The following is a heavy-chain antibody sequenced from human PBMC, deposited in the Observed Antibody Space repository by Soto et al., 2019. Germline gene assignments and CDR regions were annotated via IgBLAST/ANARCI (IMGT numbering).Heavy chain of an antibody. J-gene: IGHJ6*02. D-gene: IGHD2-8*02. V-gene: IGHV4-4*02. CDR3: ARYAGASRYYGMVV. Sequence: QVQLQESGPALVKPSGTQSLACTVSGASTSSDNWWSWVRQAPGKGLEWIGEIYHSGATDYTPSLKSRVTISFDKSNNRFFLKRDSVTAADSAVYYCARYAGASRYYGMVVWGQGVKVAFS. CDR1: GASTSSDNW. CDR2: IYHSGAT.